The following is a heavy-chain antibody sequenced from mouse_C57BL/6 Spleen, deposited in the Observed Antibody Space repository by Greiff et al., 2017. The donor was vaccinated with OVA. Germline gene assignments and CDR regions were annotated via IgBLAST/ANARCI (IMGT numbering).Heavy chain of an antibody. CDR2: ISSGSSTI. D-gene: IGHD2-4*01. CDR3: ARHGYDYDGGDYYAVDY. V-gene: IGHV5-17*01. J-gene: IGHJ4*01. CDR1: GFTFSDYG. Sequence: EVKLVESGGGLVKPGGSLKLSCAASGFTFSDYGMHWVRQAPEKGLEWVVYISSGSSTIYYADPVKGRFTISRDNAKNTLFLQMTSLRSEDTAMYYCARHGYDYDGGDYYAVDYWGQGASVTAST.